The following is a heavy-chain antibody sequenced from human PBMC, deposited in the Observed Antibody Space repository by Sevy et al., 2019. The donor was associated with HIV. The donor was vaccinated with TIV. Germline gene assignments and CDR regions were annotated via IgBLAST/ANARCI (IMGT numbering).Heavy chain of an antibody. CDR2: IYHSGST. CDR1: GDSISSGGYS. D-gene: IGHD3-10*01. Sequence: SETLSLTCAVSGDSISSGGYSWSWIRQPPGKGLEWIGNIYHSGSTYYNPSLKSRVTISVDRSKNQFSLKLSSVTAGDTAVYYCARAAGGGVFDYWGQGTLVTVSS. V-gene: IGHV4-30-2*01. J-gene: IGHJ4*02. CDR3: ARAAGGGVFDY.